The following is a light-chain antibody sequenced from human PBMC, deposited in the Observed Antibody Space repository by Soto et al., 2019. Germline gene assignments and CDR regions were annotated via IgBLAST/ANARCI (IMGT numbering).Light chain of an antibody. J-gene: IGLJ2*01. CDR2: SNN. Sequence: QSVLTQPPSASETPGQRVTISCSGSSSNIGSNTVNWYQELPGTAPKLLIYSNNQRPSGVPDRISGSKSGTSASLAISGLQYEDEASYYCAAWDDSLNGPIFGGGTQLTVL. CDR1: SSNIGSNT. V-gene: IGLV1-44*01. CDR3: AAWDDSLNGPI.